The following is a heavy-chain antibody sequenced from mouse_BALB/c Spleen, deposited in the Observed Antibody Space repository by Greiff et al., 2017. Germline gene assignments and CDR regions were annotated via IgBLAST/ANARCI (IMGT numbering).Heavy chain of an antibody. J-gene: IGHJ2*01. V-gene: IGHV6-3*01. CDR2: IRLKSDNYAT. Sequence: EVQGVESGGGLVQPGGSMKLSCVASGFTFSSYWMSWVRQSPEKGLEWVAEIRLKSDNYATHYAASVKGKFTISRDDSKRRLYLQMNSLRAEDTGIYYCTGNLRSSSDYWGQGTTLTVSS. D-gene: IGHD1-1*01. CDR1: GFTFSSYW. CDR3: TGNLRSSSDY.